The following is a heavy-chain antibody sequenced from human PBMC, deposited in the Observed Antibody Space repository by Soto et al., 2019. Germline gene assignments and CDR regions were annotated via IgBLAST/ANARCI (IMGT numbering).Heavy chain of an antibody. D-gene: IGHD6-19*01. Sequence: QVQLVESGGGVVQPGRSLRLSCAASGFTFSSYGMHWVRQAPGKGLEWVAVISYDGSNKYYADSVKGRFTISRDNSKNALYLQMNSLRAEDTAVYYWAKEILLGAVAAIDYWGQGTLVTVSS. CDR3: AKEILLGAVAAIDY. V-gene: IGHV3-30*18. CDR2: ISYDGSNK. CDR1: GFTFSSYG. J-gene: IGHJ4*02.